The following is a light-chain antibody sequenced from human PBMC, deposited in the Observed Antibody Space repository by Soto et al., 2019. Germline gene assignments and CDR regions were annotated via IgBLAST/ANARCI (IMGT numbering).Light chain of an antibody. V-gene: IGKV3-20*01. CDR3: HQYDSWT. CDR2: GAS. Sequence: ENVLSQSPRTLSLSPGERATLSRRASQSFNSIYLAWYQQKPGQAPRLLIYGASSRATGIPDRFSGSGSGTDFTLTISRLEPEDFAVYYCHQYDSWTFGQGTKVDIK. J-gene: IGKJ1*01. CDR1: QSFNSIY.